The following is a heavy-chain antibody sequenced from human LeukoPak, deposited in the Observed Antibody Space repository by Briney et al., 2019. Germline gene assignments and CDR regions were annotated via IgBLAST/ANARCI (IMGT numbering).Heavy chain of an antibody. CDR1: GFTSSIYG. CDR2: IRSDGTKT. J-gene: IGHJ4*02. CDR3: AKGRGKDGQNLFDY. V-gene: IGHV3-30*02. Sequence: GGSLRLSCAASGFTSSIYGMHWVRQAPGKGLEWVTFIRSDGTKTHYADSVKGRFTISRDNSKNTLFLQIDNLRVDDTAVYYCAKGRGKDGQNLFDYWGQGTLITVSS. D-gene: IGHD5-24*01.